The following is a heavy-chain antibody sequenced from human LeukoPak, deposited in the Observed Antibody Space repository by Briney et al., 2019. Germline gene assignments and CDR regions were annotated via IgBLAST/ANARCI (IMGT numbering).Heavy chain of an antibody. CDR3: ARHGRWDWFDP. CDR2: IYYSGRT. D-gene: IGHD1-26*01. Sequence: SETLSLTCSVSGGSISSYCWSWIRQPPGKGLEWIGYIYYSGRTSYNPSLKSRVTISIDTSKNQFSLRLSSVTAADTAVYYCARHGRWDWFDPWGQGTLVTVSS. V-gene: IGHV4-59*01. CDR1: GGSISSYC. J-gene: IGHJ5*02.